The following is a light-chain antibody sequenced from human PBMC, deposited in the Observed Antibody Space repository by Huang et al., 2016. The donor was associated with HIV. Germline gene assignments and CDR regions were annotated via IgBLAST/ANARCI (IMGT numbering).Light chain of an antibody. CDR3: QQYNSYSLT. Sequence: DIQMTQSPSTLSASVGDRLTITCRASQSISSWLAWYQQKPGKAPKLLIYKASNLESGVPSRFSGSGSGTEFTLTISSLQPDDFATYYCQQYNSYSLTFGGGTKVEIK. CDR1: QSISSW. V-gene: IGKV1-5*03. J-gene: IGKJ4*01. CDR2: KAS.